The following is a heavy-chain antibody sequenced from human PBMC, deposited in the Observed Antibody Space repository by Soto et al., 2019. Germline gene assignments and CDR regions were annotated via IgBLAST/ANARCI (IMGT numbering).Heavy chain of an antibody. CDR2: INYSGNT. V-gene: IGHV4-34*01. Sequence: QVQLQQWGAGLLKPSETLYLTCAVYGGSFSDFYWRWIRQSPGKGLEWLGEINYSGNTNYNPSLKSRITISVDTAKKELYMQRTSVTAADTAIYYCAGYARDYWGQGTLVTVSS. CDR1: GGSFSDFY. J-gene: IGHJ4*02. CDR3: AGYARDY. D-gene: IGHD5-12*01.